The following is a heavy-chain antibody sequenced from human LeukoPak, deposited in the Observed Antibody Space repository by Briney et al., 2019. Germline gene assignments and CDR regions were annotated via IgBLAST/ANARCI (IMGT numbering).Heavy chain of an antibody. V-gene: IGHV1-69*04. D-gene: IGHD2-15*01. CDR3: ARDATGHAFDI. Sequence: GASVKVSSKASGGTFSSYTNSWVRQAPGQGLEWMGRIIPILGIANYAQKFQGRVTITADKSTSTAYMELSSLRSEDTAVYYCARDATGHAFDIWGQGTMVTVSS. J-gene: IGHJ3*02. CDR2: IIPILGIA. CDR1: GGTFSSYT.